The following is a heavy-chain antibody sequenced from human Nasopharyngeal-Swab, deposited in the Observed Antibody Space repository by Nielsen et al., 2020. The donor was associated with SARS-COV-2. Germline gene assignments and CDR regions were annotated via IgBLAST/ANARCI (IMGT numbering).Heavy chain of an antibody. Sequence: SETLSLTCAVSGYSISSGYYWGWIRQPPGKGLEWIGSIYHSGSTYYNPSLKSRITIAVATSKNQFSLKMRSLTAEDTAVYYCARLGYSYGHFDYWGQGTLVTVSS. V-gene: IGHV4-38-2*01. J-gene: IGHJ4*02. CDR1: GYSISSGYY. D-gene: IGHD5-18*01. CDR3: ARLGYSYGHFDY. CDR2: IYHSGST.